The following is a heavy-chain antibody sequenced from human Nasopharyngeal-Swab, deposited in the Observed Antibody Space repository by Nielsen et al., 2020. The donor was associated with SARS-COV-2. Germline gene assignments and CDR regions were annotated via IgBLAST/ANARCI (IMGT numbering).Heavy chain of an antibody. CDR1: RDSVSSSSSA. Sequence: SQTLSLTSALSRDSVSSSSSAWNCIRQSPSTVLALLGRTYYRYKWYNDYAVSVKSRITINPDTSKNQFSLHLISVTPEDTAVYYCARARGAYGDYYSYDYTDVWGKGTTVTVSS. CDR3: ARARGAYGDYYSYDYTDV. V-gene: IGHV6-1*01. J-gene: IGHJ6*03. CDR2: TYYRYKWYN. D-gene: IGHD4-17*01.